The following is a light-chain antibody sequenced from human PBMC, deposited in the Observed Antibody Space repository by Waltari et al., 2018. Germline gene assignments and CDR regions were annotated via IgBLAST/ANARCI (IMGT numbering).Light chain of an antibody. Sequence: QSVLTQPPSASGTPGQGVTISCSGSRSNIGTNIVNWYQQLPGTAPKVLIYSNNQRPSGVPDRFSGSKSGTSASLAVSGRQSEDEGDYYCATWDDSLNGVVFGGGTKLTVL. CDR2: SNN. V-gene: IGLV1-44*01. CDR1: RSNIGTNI. CDR3: ATWDDSLNGVV. J-gene: IGLJ2*01.